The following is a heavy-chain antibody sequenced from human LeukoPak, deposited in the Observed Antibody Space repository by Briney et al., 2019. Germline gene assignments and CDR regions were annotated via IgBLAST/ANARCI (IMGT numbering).Heavy chain of an antibody. J-gene: IGHJ6*03. CDR2: INPNSSGT. V-gene: IGHV1-2*02. Sequence: GASVKVSCKASGYTFTGYYIHWVRQAPGQGLEWMGWINPNSSGTNFAQTFQGRVTMTRDTSISTAYMEVSRLRSDDTAVYYCARGRGSRDYWGSYYMDVWGKGTTVTVSS. CDR1: GYTFTGYY. D-gene: IGHD5-12*01. CDR3: ARGRGSRDYWGSYYMDV.